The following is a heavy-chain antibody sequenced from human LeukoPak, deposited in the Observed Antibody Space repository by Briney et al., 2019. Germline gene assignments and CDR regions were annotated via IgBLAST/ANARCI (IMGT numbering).Heavy chain of an antibody. Sequence: PSETLSLTCAVYGGSFSGYYWSWIRQPPGKGLEWIGEIYHSGSTNYDRSLKSRVTISVDKSKNQFSLKLSSVTAADTAVYYCARTPYSSSWYEFDYWGQGTLVTVSS. CDR3: ARTPYSSSWYEFDY. D-gene: IGHD6-13*01. V-gene: IGHV4-34*01. CDR2: IYHSGST. CDR1: GGSFSGYY. J-gene: IGHJ4*02.